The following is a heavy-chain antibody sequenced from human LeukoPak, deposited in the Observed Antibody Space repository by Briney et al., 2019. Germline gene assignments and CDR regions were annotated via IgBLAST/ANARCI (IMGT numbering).Heavy chain of an antibody. CDR1: GGSISSGGYY. CDR3: AREEAEGSAGDY. Sequence: SETLSLTCTVSGGSISSGGYYWSWIRQPPGKGLEWIGYIYHSGSTYYNPSLKSRVTISVDRSKNQFSLKLSSVTAADTAVYYCAREEAEGSAGDYWGQGTLVTVSS. CDR2: IYHSGST. V-gene: IGHV4-30-2*01. J-gene: IGHJ4*02. D-gene: IGHD3-10*01.